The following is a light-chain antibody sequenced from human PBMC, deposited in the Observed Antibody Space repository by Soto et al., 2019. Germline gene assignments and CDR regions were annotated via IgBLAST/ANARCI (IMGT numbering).Light chain of an antibody. CDR1: QTIYSN. J-gene: IGKJ5*01. V-gene: IGKV3-15*01. CDR2: GAS. Sequence: EVVMTQSPDTLSVSPGERATLSCRASQTIYSNVAWYQQRPGQPPRLLIYGASTRATGVPARFSGSGSGTDFTLTISRLEPEDFAVYYCQQYGSFGQGTRLEIK. CDR3: QQYGS.